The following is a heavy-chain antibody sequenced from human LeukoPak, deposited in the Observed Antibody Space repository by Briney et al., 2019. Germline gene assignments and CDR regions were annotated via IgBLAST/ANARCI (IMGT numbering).Heavy chain of an antibody. D-gene: IGHD2-15*01. Sequence: PSETLSLTCAVSGGSISSSNWWSWVRQPPGKGLEWIGEIYHSGSTNYNPSLKSRVTISVDKSKNQFSLKLSSVTAADTAVYYCARGAHCSGGSCYGGFFDYWGQGTLVTVSS. V-gene: IGHV4-4*02. CDR2: IYHSGST. CDR1: GGSISSSNW. CDR3: ARGAHCSGGSCYGGFFDY. J-gene: IGHJ4*02.